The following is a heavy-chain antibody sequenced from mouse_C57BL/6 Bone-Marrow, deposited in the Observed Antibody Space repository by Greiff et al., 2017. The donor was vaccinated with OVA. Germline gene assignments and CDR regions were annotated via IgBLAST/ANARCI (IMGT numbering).Heavy chain of an antibody. J-gene: IGHJ2*01. D-gene: IGHD3-1*01. CDR1: GYSITSGYY. CDR2: ISYDGSN. V-gene: IGHV3-6*01. Sequence: EVQLQESGPGLVKPSQSLSLTCSVTGYSITSGYYWNWIRQFPGNKLEWMGYISYDGSNNYNPSLKNRISITRDTSKNQFFLKLNSVTTEDTATYYCARVGYWGQGTTLTVSS. CDR3: ARVGY.